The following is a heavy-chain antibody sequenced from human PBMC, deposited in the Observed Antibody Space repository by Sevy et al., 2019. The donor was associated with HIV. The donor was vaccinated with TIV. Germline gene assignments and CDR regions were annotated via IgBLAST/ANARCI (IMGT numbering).Heavy chain of an antibody. J-gene: IGHJ6*02. D-gene: IGHD3-3*01. CDR3: ARDYDFWSGPPGDYYYGMDV. CDR2: ISYDGSNK. Sequence: GGSLRLSCVASGFTFSSYAMHWVRQAPGKGLEWVAVISYDGSNKYYADSVKGRFTISRDNSKNTLYLQMNSLRAEDTAVYYCARDYDFWSGPPGDYYYGMDVWGQGTTVTVSS. CDR1: GFTFSSYA. V-gene: IGHV3-30*04.